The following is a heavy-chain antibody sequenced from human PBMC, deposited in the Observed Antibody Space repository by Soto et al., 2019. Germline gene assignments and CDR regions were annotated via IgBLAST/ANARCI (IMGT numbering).Heavy chain of an antibody. CDR1: GFDFIGST. D-gene: IGHD6-19*01. V-gene: IGHV1-58*01. Sequence: QMQLVQSGPEVKKPGTSVKVSCEASGFDFIGSTVQWVRQARGQRLEWVGWILVGSGNTNYAQKFQERVTITRDMSTSTTYWEGRTRGSEDTAVYSCAADSEGRGWFPFDYWGQGSLATFPS. J-gene: IGHJ4*02. CDR2: ILVGSGNT. CDR3: AADSEGRGWFPFDY.